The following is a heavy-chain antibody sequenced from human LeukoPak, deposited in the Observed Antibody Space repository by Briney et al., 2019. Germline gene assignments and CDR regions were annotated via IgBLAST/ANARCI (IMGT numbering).Heavy chain of an antibody. Sequence: SVKVSCKASGGTFSSYAISWVRQAPGQGLEWMGGIIPIFGTANYAQKFQGRVTITADESTSTAYMELSSLRSEDTAVYHCARVTRGSSGWYGDYWGQGTLVTVSS. CDR1: GGTFSSYA. D-gene: IGHD6-19*01. CDR3: ARVTRGSSGWYGDY. CDR2: IIPIFGTA. J-gene: IGHJ4*02. V-gene: IGHV1-69*01.